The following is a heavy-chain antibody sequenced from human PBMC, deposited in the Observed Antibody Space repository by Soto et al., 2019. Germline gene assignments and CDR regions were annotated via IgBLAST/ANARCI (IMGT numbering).Heavy chain of an antibody. CDR2: ISGSGGST. CDR1: GFSFGSYA. Sequence: GSLRPSCAASGFSFGSYAMSWVRQAPGKGLEWVSAISGSGGSTYYAHSVKGRFTISRDNSKNTLYLQMNSLRAEDTAVYYCAKARGYYGSGSYSLSGMDAGGQGTTVTVSS. J-gene: IGHJ6*02. D-gene: IGHD3-10*01. CDR3: AKARGYYGSGSYSLSGMDA. V-gene: IGHV3-23*01.